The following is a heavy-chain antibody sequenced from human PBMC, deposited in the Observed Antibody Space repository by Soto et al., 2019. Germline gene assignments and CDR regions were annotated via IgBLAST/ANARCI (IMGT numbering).Heavy chain of an antibody. D-gene: IGHD4-17*01. J-gene: IGHJ5*02. CDR2: VYYTGTT. CDR1: GGSIGSYH. Sequence: PSETLSLTCTVSGGSIGSYHWSWVRQPPGKGLEWIASVYYTGTTNYNPSLGSRVTTSIDAPENQISLKLTSVTAADTAFYYCARDTVLTGMFDLWGQGTLVTVSS. V-gene: IGHV4-59*01. CDR3: ARDTVLTGMFDL.